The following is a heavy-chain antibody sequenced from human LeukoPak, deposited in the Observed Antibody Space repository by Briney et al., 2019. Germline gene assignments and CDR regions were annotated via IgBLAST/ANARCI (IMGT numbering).Heavy chain of an antibody. CDR1: GGSISSGGYY. CDR3: ARVATMVRGFSHFDY. CDR2: IYYSGST. D-gene: IGHD3-10*01. Sequence: PSETLSLTCTVSGGSISSGGYYWSWLRQHPGEGLEWIGYIYYSGSTYYNPSLKSRVTISVDTSKNQFSLKLSSVTAADTAVYYCARVATMVRGFSHFDYWGQGTLVTVSS. V-gene: IGHV4-31*03. J-gene: IGHJ4*02.